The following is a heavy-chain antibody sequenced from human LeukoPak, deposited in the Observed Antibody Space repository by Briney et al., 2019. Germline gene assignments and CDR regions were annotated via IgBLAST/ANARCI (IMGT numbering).Heavy chain of an antibody. Sequence: SETLSLTCTVSGGSIGSNYWTWIRQPPGKGLEYIGYIYYTGGTNYNPSLRSRVTISVDTSKNQFSLKLSSVTAADTAVYYCARLFPVVRGVSDYWGQGTLVTVSS. V-gene: IGHV4-59*12. CDR2: IYYTGGT. D-gene: IGHD3-10*01. CDR1: GGSIGSNY. CDR3: ARLFPVVRGVSDY. J-gene: IGHJ4*02.